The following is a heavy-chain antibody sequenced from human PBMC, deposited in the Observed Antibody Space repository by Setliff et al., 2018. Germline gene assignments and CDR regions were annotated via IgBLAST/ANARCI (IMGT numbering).Heavy chain of an antibody. CDR2: IYHSGST. Sequence: PSETLSLTCAVSGYSVSSGYYWGWIRQPPGKGLEWIGSIYHSGSTYYNPSLKSRVTISVDTSKNQFSLKTEDTAVYYCSRSLDPAVVYYYGMDVWGQGTTVTVSS. CDR1: GYSVSSGYY. D-gene: IGHD5-18*01. V-gene: IGHV4-38-2*01. J-gene: IGHJ6*02. CDR3: PAVVYYYGMDV.